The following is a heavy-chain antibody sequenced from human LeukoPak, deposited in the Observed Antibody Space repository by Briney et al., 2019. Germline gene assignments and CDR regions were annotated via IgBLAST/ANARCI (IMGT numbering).Heavy chain of an antibody. V-gene: IGHV3-23*01. D-gene: IGHD3-3*01. CDR1: GFTFSSYA. CDR2: ISGSGGST. CDR3: AKDFWFLEWLSFDY. Sequence: GGSLRLSCAASGFTFSSYAMSWVRQAPGKGLGWGSAISGSGGSTYYADSVRGRFTISRDNTKNTLYLQMNSLRAEDTAVYYCAKDFWFLEWLSFDYWGQGTLVTVSS. J-gene: IGHJ4*02.